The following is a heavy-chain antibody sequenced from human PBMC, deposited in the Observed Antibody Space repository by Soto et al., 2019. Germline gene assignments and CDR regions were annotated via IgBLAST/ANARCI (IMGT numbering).Heavy chain of an antibody. V-gene: IGHV3-23*01. D-gene: IGHD5-18*01. CDR2: VDGSGINT. Sequence: EVQLLESGGAFVQPGGSLRLSCAASGFTFNNFAMSWVRQAPGKGLEWLSNVDGSGINTYYADSVRGRFTISRDNSKNTLFLQMSSLRAEDTAIYYCTRDRVRSYGVSVYWGQGTLVTVSS. CDR1: GFTFNNFA. J-gene: IGHJ4*02. CDR3: TRDRVRSYGVSVY.